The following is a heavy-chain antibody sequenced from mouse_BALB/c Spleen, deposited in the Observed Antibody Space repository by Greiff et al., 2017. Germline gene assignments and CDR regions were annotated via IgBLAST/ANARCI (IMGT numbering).Heavy chain of an antibody. J-gene: IGHJ4*01. CDR1: GYTFTSYW. CDR3: ARSLQRGGYAMDY. CDR2: IYPGDGDT. Sequence: QVQLQQSGAELARPGASVKLSCKASGYTFTSYWMQWVKQRPGQGLEWIGAIYPGDGDTRYTQKFKGKATLTADTSSSTAYMQLSSLASEDSAVYYCARSLQRGGYAMDYWGQGTSVTVSS. V-gene: IGHV1-87*01.